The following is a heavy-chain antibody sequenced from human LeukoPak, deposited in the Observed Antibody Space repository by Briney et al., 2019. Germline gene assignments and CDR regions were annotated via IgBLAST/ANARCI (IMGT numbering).Heavy chain of an antibody. Sequence: ASVKVSCKASGYTFTGYYMHWVRQAPGQGLEWMGWINPNSGGTNYAQKFQGRVTMTRDTSISTAYMELSRLRSDDTAVYYCALSYDFWSGLYMDVWGKGTTVTVSS. V-gene: IGHV1-2*02. D-gene: IGHD3-3*01. CDR3: ALSYDFWSGLYMDV. CDR2: INPNSGGT. CDR1: GYTFTGYY. J-gene: IGHJ6*03.